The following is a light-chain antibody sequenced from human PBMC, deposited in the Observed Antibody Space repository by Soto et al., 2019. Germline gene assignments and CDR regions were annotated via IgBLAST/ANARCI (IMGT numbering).Light chain of an antibody. Sequence: QSALTQPRSVSGSPGQSVTISCTGTSSDVGGYNYVSWYQQHPGKGPKLMIYEVTNRPSGVSFRFSGSKSGNTASLTISGLQAEDEADYYCSSYTAINTVTFGGGTKVTVL. V-gene: IGLV2-11*01. J-gene: IGLJ2*01. CDR2: EVT. CDR3: SSYTAINTVT. CDR1: SSDVGGYNY.